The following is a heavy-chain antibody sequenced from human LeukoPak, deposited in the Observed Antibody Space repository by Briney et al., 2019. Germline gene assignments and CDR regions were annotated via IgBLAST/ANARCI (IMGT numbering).Heavy chain of an antibody. D-gene: IGHD6-19*01. CDR1: GGSITSSRHF. V-gene: IGHV4-39*01. Sequence: SETLSLTCTVSGGSITSSRHFWPWVRQPPGKGLEWIGSIHYTENTFYSPSLQSRVSISVDTSKNQFSLKVYSVTATDTAVYYCVREEASAGDFWGQGTLVTVSS. J-gene: IGHJ4*02. CDR2: IHYTENT. CDR3: VREEASAGDF.